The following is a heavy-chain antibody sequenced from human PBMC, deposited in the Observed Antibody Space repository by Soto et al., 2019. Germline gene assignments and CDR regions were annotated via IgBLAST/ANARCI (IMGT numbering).Heavy chain of an antibody. CDR3: GRRMTMVRGVPDTYYFDY. CDR1: GFSLSTPEVC. J-gene: IGHJ4*02. Sequence: QITLKESGPTLVKPTETLTLTCTFSGFSLSTPEVCVGWIRQPPGKALEWLALIYWDDDKRYTPSLEGRLTITKDTSKNQVVLTMTNTAAVDTATYYGGRRMTMVRGVPDTYYFDYWGQGALVSVSS. V-gene: IGHV2-5*02. CDR2: IYWDDDK. D-gene: IGHD3-10*01.